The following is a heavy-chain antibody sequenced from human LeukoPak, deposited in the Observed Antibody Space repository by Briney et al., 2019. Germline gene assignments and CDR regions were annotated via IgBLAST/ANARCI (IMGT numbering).Heavy chain of an antibody. J-gene: IGHJ4*02. CDR3: ARDYIWGSYRTFDY. CDR1: GYTFTSYG. D-gene: IGHD3-16*02. CDR2: ISAYNGNT. V-gene: IGHV1-18*01. Sequence: ASVKVSCKASGYTFTSYGISWVRQAPGQGLEWMGWISAYNGNTNYAQKFQGRVTMTTDTSTSTAYMELRSLGSDDTAVYYCARDYIWGSYRTFDYWGQGTLVTVSS.